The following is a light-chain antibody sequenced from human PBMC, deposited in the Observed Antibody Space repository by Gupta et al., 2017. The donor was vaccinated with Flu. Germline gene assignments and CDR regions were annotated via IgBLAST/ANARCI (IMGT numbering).Light chain of an antibody. V-gene: IGKV3-11*01. Sequence: EIQLTQSPATVSPSPRERVTLSCRASQSISSHLAWYQQKPDRAPSLLIYDASKRATGIPARFSGSGSGTDYTLTISGLEPEDLALYYCQQRAIWPLTFGGGTKVEIK. CDR3: QQRAIWPLT. CDR2: DAS. J-gene: IGKJ4*01. CDR1: QSISSH.